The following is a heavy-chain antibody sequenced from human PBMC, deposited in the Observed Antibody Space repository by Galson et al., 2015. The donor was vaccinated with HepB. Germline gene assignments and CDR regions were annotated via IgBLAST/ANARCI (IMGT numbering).Heavy chain of an antibody. V-gene: IGHV1-2*06. CDR1: GYTFTGYY. J-gene: IGHJ3*02. D-gene: IGHD6-19*01. CDR2: INPNSGVT. Sequence: SVKVSCKASGYTFTGYYMHWVRQAPGQGLEWMGQINPNSGVTSYAQKFQGRVAMTRDTSISTGYMELSRLRSDDTAVYYCASPTQIAVAGKDAFDIWGQGTMVTVSS. CDR3: ASPTQIAVAGKDAFDI.